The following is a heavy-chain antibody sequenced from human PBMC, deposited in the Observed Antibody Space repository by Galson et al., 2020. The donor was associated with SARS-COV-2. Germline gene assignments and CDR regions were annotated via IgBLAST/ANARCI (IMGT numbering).Heavy chain of an antibody. CDR3: ARAIGRSRTRATLLIDY. Sequence: GGSLRLSCTASGFTFSSYAMHWVRQAPGKGLEWVAVVSYDGSETHYADSVRGRFTISRDKSKNTLSLQMNSLRIDDTAVYYCARAIGRSRTRATLLIDYWGQGTLVTVSS. J-gene: IGHJ4*02. CDR1: GFTFSSYA. V-gene: IGHV3-30*01. CDR2: VSYDGSET. D-gene: IGHD2-2*01.